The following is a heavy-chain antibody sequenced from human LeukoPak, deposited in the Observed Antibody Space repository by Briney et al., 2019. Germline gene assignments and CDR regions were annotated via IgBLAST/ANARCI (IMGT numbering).Heavy chain of an antibody. CDR3: THYSSGWY. J-gene: IGHJ4*02. CDR2: IRPKFEGGTA. V-gene: IGHV3-15*01. Sequence: GGSLRLSCTASGFTFSNAWMNWVRQAPGKGLEWVGRIRPKFEGGTADYAVAVKGRFIISRDDSKNTLFLYMNSLKIEDTAIYYCTHYSSGWYLGQGTLVTVSS. CDR1: GFTFSNAW. D-gene: IGHD6-19*01.